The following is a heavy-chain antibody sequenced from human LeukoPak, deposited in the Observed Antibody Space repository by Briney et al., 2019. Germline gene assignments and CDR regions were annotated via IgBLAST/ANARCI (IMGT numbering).Heavy chain of an antibody. CDR3: APLTSALGTGY. D-gene: IGHD2-8*02. J-gene: IGHJ4*02. CDR1: GFTFSSYS. CDR2: ISSSSSYI. V-gene: IGHV3-21*01. Sequence: GGSLRLSCAASGFTFSSYSMNWVRQAPGKGLEWVSSISSSSSYIYYADSAKGRFTISRDNAKNSLYLQMNSLRAEDTAVYYCAPLTSALGTGYWGQGTLVTVSS.